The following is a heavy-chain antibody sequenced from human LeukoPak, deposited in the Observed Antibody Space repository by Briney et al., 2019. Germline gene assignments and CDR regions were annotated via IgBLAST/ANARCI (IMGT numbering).Heavy chain of an antibody. Sequence: GGSLRLSCGASGRTVSSYAMSWVRQAPGKGLEWVSTIIGSAANTYYADSVKGRFTISRDDSKNTVYLQMNSLRAEDTAVYSCAKYTSGTSYRGLDQWGHGTLVTVSS. CDR2: IIGSAANT. D-gene: IGHD3-10*01. CDR3: AKYTSGTSYRGLDQ. CDR1: GRTVSSYA. V-gene: IGHV3-23*01. J-gene: IGHJ4*01.